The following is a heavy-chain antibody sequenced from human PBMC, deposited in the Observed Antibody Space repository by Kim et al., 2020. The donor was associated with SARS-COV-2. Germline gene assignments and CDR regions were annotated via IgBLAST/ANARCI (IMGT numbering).Heavy chain of an antibody. D-gene: IGHD6-19*01. CDR1: TGSFSGYY. Sequence: SETLSLTCAVYTGSFSGYYWSWIRQPLGMGLEWIGEINYSESTNYNPSLKSRVIISADTSKNQFSLRLNSVTAADTAVYYCARGPISSASIFRYFDLWGRGTLVTISS. V-gene: IGHV4-34*01. J-gene: IGHJ2*01. CDR2: INYSEST. CDR3: ARGPISSASIFRYFDL.